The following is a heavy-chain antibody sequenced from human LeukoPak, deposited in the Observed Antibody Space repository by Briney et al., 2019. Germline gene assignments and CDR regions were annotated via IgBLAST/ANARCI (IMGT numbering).Heavy chain of an antibody. D-gene: IGHD6-19*01. CDR2: ISSSGSTI. V-gene: IGHV3-48*03. CDR1: GFTFSSYE. Sequence: PGGSLRLSCAASGFTFSSYEMNWVRQAPGKGLEWVSYISSSGSTIYYADSVKGRFTISRDNAKNSLYLQMNSLRAEDTAVYYCASTGYSSGWSDYWGQGTLVTVSS. J-gene: IGHJ4*02. CDR3: ASTGYSSGWSDY.